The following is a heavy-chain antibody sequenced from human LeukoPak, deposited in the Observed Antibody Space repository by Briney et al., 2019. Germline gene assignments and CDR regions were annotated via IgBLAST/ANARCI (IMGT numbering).Heavy chain of an antibody. J-gene: IGHJ2*01. V-gene: IGHV3-21*01. Sequence: GGSLRLSCAASGFTFSRNTMNWVRQAPGKGLEWVSSISGSSSYMYYADSLKGRFTISRHNAKNSLYLQMNSLRAEDTAVYDCARAPTIVGYTSRELGHWYFDLWGRGTLVTVSS. CDR3: ARAPTIVGYTSRELGHWYFDL. D-gene: IGHD6-13*01. CDR1: GFTFSRNT. CDR2: ISGSSSYM.